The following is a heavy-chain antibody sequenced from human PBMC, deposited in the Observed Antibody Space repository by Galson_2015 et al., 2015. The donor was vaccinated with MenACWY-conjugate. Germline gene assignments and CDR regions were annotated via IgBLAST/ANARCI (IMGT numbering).Heavy chain of an antibody. V-gene: IGHV3-74*01. CDR3: VALSGSHSLAY. Sequence: SLRLSCAASGFNFNIYWMHWVRQAPGKGLMWVSHINSDVVSTSYADSVKGRFSISRDNAKSTLYLQMNNLRAEDTAVYYCVALSGSHSLAYWGQGTLVTVSS. D-gene: IGHD1-26*01. CDR1: GFNFNIYW. J-gene: IGHJ4*02. CDR2: INSDVVST.